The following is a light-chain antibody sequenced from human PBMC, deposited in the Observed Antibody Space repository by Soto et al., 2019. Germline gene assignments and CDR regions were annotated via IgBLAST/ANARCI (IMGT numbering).Light chain of an antibody. Sequence: EIVLTQSPGTLSLSPGERANISCRASQSVSSSYLARYQQKPGQAPRLLIYGASSRATGIPDRFSGSGSGTDFTLTISRLEPEDFAVYYCQQYGSSSWTFGQGTKVDIK. CDR3: QQYGSSSWT. CDR1: QSVSSSY. V-gene: IGKV3-20*01. J-gene: IGKJ1*01. CDR2: GAS.